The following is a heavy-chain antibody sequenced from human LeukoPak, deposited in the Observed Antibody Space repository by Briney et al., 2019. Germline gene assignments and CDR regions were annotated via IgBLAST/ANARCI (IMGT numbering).Heavy chain of an antibody. CDR1: GGSISSGDYY. J-gene: IGHJ4*02. V-gene: IGHV4-30-4*01. CDR2: IYYSGST. Sequence: PSETLSLTCTVSGGSISSGDYYWSWIRQPPGKGLEWIGYIYYSGSTYYNPSLKSRVTISVDASKNQFSLKLSSVTAADTAVYYCARSARRCTNGLCYTLRDFDYWGQGTLVTVSS. D-gene: IGHD2-8*01. CDR3: ARSARRCTNGLCYTLRDFDY.